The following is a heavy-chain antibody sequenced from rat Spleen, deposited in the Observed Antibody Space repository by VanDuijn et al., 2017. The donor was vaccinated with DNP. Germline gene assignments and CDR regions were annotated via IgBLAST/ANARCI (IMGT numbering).Heavy chain of an antibody. J-gene: IGHJ3*01. Sequence: EVKLVESGGGLVQPGRSLKLSCAASGLNFNDYWMGWVRQAPGKGRKWIGEINKDSSIINYSPSLQDRFTISRDNAQNSLFLQMIILGSEDTAIYYCVTRGTGIYNWFADWGQGTPVTVSS. CDR3: VTRGTGIYNWFAD. V-gene: IGHV4-2*01. CDR1: GLNFNDYW. CDR2: INKDSSII. D-gene: IGHD5-1*01.